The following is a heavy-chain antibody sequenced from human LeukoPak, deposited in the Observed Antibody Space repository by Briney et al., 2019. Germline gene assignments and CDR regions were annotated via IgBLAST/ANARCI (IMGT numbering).Heavy chain of an antibody. J-gene: IGHJ5*02. CDR3: ARHRSITVLLNWFDP. CDR1: GGSISSYY. Sequence: PSETLSLTCTVSGGSISSYYWSWIRQPPGKGLEWIGYIYYSGSTNYNPSLKSRVTISVDTSKNQFSLKLSSVTAADTAVYYCARHRSITVLLNWFDPWGQGTLVTVSS. D-gene: IGHD3-16*01. V-gene: IGHV4-59*08. CDR2: IYYSGST.